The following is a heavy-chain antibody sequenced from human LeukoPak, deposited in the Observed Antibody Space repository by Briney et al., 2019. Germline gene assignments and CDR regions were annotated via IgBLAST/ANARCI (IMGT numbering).Heavy chain of an antibody. CDR1: GGSISSGSYY. D-gene: IGHD1-20*01. Sequence: SETLSLTCTVSGGSISSGSYYWSWIRQPAGKGLEWIGRIYTSGSTSYNPSLKSRVTISVDTSKNQFSLKLSSVTAADTAVYYCAGLSAKGITGTIDYWGQGTLVTVSS. CDR3: AGLSAKGITGTIDY. J-gene: IGHJ4*02. V-gene: IGHV4-61*02. CDR2: IYTSGST.